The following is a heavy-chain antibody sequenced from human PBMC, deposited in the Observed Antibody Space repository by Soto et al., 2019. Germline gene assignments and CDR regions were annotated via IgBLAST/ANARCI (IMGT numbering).Heavy chain of an antibody. J-gene: IGHJ4*02. D-gene: IGHD3-3*01. CDR2: ISGSGGST. V-gene: IGHV3-23*01. CDR1: GFTFSSYA. Sequence: GGSLRLSCAASGFTFSSYAMSWVRQAPGRGLEWVSAISGSGGSTYYADSVKGRFTISRDNSKITLYLQMNSLRAEDTAVYYCAKYGSYYDFWSGYYLVDYWGQGTLVTVSS. CDR3: AKYGSYYDFWSGYYLVDY.